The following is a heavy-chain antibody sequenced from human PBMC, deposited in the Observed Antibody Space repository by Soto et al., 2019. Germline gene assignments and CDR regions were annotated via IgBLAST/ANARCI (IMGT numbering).Heavy chain of an antibody. J-gene: IGHJ3*02. Sequence: PGGSLRLSCAASGFTFSSYSMNWVRQAPGKGLEWVSYISSSSSTIYYADSVKGRFTISRDNAKNSLYLQMNSLRAEDTAVYYCARESFSFRRLGAFDIWGQGTMVTVS. CDR2: ISSSSSTI. CDR3: ARESFSFRRLGAFDI. CDR1: GFTFSSYS. D-gene: IGHD2-21*01. V-gene: IGHV3-48*01.